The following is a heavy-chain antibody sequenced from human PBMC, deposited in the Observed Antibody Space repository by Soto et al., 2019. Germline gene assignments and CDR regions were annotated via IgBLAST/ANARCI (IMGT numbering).Heavy chain of an antibody. V-gene: IGHV4-39*01. J-gene: IGHJ6*03. CDR2: IYYSGST. Sequence: SETLSLTCTVSGGSISSSSYYWGWIRQPPGKGLEWIGSIYYSGSTYYNPSLKSRVTISVDTSKNQFSLKLSSVTAADTAVYYCAVHGGPTVTTGFVYYMDVWGKGTTVTVSS. CDR3: AVHGGPTVTTGFVYYMDV. D-gene: IGHD4-17*01. CDR1: GGSISSSSYY.